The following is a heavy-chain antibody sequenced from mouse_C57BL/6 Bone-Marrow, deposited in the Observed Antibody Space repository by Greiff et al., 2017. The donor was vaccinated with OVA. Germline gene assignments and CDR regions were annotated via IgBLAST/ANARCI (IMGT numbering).Heavy chain of an antibody. CDR1: GYAFTNYL. Sequence: QVQLQQSGAELVRPGTSVKVSCKASGYAFTNYLMEWVKQRPGQGLEWIGVINPGSGGTNYNEKFKGKATLTADNSSSTAYMQLSRLTSEDSAVYFCARDRYYRSSDPFAYWGQGTTLTVSS. CDR2: INPGSGGT. D-gene: IGHD1-1*01. V-gene: IGHV1-54*01. CDR3: ARDRYYRSSDPFAY. J-gene: IGHJ2*01.